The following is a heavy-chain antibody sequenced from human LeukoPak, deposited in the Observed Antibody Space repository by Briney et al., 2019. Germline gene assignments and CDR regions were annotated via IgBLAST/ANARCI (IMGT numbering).Heavy chain of an antibody. V-gene: IGHV4-61*01. CDR1: GGSISTSSHY. CDR3: ARDSRDYGSGSYWDV. CDR2: ITGSIYFSGST. Sequence: SETLSLTCTLSGGSISTSSHYWNWIRQPPGKGLEWIGYITGSIYFSGSTKYDPSLESRVTMSVDTSKNQFSLTLSSVTAADMAVYYCARDSRDYGSGSYWDVWGQGTTVTVSS. D-gene: IGHD3-10*01. J-gene: IGHJ6*02.